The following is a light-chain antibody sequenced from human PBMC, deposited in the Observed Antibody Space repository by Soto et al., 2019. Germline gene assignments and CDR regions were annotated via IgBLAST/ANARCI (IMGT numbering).Light chain of an antibody. CDR1: ESVNTY. Sequence: EIVLTQSPATLSVAPGTRATLSCRAIESVNTYLAWSQQKPGQAPRLLIYDASKGATGIPARFSGSGSRTAVTLTISSLEPEDSAGYYCQQRSKWLTCGGGTKVEIK. CDR2: DAS. CDR3: QQRSKWLT. J-gene: IGKJ4*02. V-gene: IGKV3-11*01.